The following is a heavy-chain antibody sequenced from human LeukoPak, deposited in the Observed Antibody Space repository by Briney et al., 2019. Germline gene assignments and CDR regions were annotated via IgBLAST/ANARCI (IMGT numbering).Heavy chain of an antibody. Sequence: GGSLRFSCAASGFIFRDYAMRWVRQAPGKGLEWVAFISESSGKTYYADSVKGRFTISRDNSKNTLYLQVNSLRAENTAVYYCAKECGYFLDSGTYYFDYWGQGTLVTVFS. CDR3: AKECGYFLDSGTYYFDY. J-gene: IGHJ4*02. D-gene: IGHD5-12*01. CDR2: ISESSGKT. V-gene: IGHV3-23*01. CDR1: GFIFRDYA.